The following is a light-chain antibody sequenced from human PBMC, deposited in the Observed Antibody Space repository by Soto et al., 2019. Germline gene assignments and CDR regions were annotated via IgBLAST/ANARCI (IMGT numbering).Light chain of an antibody. J-gene: IGLJ1*01. CDR3: SSFTSNGTRV. CDR2: DVH. V-gene: IGLV2-14*01. Sequence: QSAPTQPASVSGSPGQSITISCTGTSSDIGGYNYVSWFQQHPDKAPKLMIYDVHGRPSGVSNRFSGSKSGNTASLTISGLQAEDEADYYCSSFTSNGTRVFGTGTKLTVL. CDR1: SSDIGGYNY.